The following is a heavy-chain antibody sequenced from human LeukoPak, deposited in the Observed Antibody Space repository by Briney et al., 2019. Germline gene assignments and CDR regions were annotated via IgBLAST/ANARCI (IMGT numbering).Heavy chain of an antibody. J-gene: IGHJ3*02. Sequence: PSETLSLTCAVFGDSISSRNWWSWVGQPPGKGLEWIGEIYHSGSTNYNPSLKSRVTISVDKSKNQFSLNLSSVTAADTAVYYCARDLTMRGRGAFDIWGQGTMVTVSS. D-gene: IGHD3-22*01. CDR1: GDSISSRNW. CDR3: ARDLTMRGRGAFDI. V-gene: IGHV4-4*02. CDR2: IYHSGST.